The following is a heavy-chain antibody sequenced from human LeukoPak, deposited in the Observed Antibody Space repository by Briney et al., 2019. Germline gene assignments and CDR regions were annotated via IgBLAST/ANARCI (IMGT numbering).Heavy chain of an antibody. CDR1: GGSFSGYY. CDR2: INHSGST. D-gene: IGHD5-12*01. Sequence: SETLSLTCAVYGGSFSGYYWSWIRQPPGKGLEWIGEINHSGSTNYNPSLKSRVTISVDTSKNQFSLKLTSVTAADTAVYYCARYSYGGYDLDYWGRGSLVTVSS. CDR3: ARYSYGGYDLDY. J-gene: IGHJ4*02. V-gene: IGHV4-34*01.